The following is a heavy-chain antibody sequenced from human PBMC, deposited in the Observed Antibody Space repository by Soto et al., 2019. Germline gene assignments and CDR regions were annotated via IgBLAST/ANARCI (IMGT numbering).Heavy chain of an antibody. J-gene: IGHJ4*03. CDR1: GVTFSTSG. Sequence: QVQLVQSGAEVKKPGSSLKVSCKTSGVTFSTSGISWVRQGPGQGLEWMGGIIPLFGTPKYARKFQGRVSIIADDSATTTYLDLSGLSSDDTAIYYCASVSPSICGGGNCYRLDSYFDSWGQGSQVVVSS. V-gene: IGHV1-69*01. D-gene: IGHD2-21*01. CDR2: IIPLFGTP. CDR3: ASVSPSICGGGNCYRLDSYFDS.